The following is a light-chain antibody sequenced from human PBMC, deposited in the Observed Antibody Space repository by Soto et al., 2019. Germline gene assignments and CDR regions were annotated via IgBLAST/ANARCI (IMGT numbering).Light chain of an antibody. CDR3: LLFYSGARV. CDR1: TGTVTSGHF. CDR2: DTS. Sequence: QTVVTQEPSLTVSPGGTVTLTCGSSTGTVTSGHFPYWFQQKPGQAPRTLIYDTSIKHSWTPARFSGSLLGGKAALTLSGAQPEDEADYYCLLFYSGARVFGGGTKLTVL. J-gene: IGLJ2*01. V-gene: IGLV7-46*01.